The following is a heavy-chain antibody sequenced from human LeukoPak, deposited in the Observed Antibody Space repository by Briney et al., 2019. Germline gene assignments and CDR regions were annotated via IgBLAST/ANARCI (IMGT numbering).Heavy chain of an antibody. CDR2: IYYSGST. CDR3: ARQIYSSQPFDC. J-gene: IGHJ4*02. V-gene: IGHV4-39*07. CDR1: GGSITSSYY. Sequence: SETLSLTCTVSGGSITSSYYWGWIRQPPGKGLEWIGSIYYSGSTYYNPSLKSRVTTSVDTSKNQFSLKLSSVTAADTAMYYCARQIYSSQPFDCWGQGTLVTVSS. D-gene: IGHD6-13*01.